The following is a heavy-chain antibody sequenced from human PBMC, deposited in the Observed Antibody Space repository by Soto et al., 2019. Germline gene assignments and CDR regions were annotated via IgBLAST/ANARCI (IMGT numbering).Heavy chain of an antibody. CDR2: ISSNGGST. V-gene: IGHV3-64*01. CDR1: GFTFSSYA. CDR3: ARSYSGYYFDY. Sequence: EVQLVESGGGLVQPGGSLRLSCAASGFTFSSYAMHWVRQAPGKGLEYVSAISSNGGSTYYANSVKGRFTISRDNSKNTLYLQMGSLRTEDMAVYYCARSYSGYYFDYWGQGTLVTVS. J-gene: IGHJ4*02. D-gene: IGHD1-26*01.